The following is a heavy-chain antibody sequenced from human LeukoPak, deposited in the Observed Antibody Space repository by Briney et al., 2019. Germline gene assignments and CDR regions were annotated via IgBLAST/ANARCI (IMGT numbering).Heavy chain of an antibody. Sequence: GASVKVSCKASGYTFTSYGISWVRQAPGQGLEWMGWISAYNGNTNYAQKLQGRVTMTTDTSTSTAYMELRSLRSDDTAVYYCARDYRSIAAAGTVQYYYYYGMDDWGQGTTVTVSS. CDR2: ISAYNGNT. V-gene: IGHV1-18*01. CDR1: GYTFTSYG. D-gene: IGHD6-13*01. J-gene: IGHJ6*02. CDR3: ARDYRSIAAAGTVQYYYYYGMDD.